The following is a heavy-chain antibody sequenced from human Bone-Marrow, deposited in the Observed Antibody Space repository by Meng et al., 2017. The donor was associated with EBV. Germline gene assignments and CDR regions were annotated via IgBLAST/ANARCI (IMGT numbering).Heavy chain of an antibody. Sequence: VRVQESGPGLVKPSETLSLTCTVSGGSVSSGSYYWSWIRSPPGKGLEWIGYIYYSGSTNYNPSLKSRVTISVDTSKNQFSLKLSSVTAADTAVYYCARRRLQFGYFDYWGQGTLVTVSS. V-gene: IGHV4-61*01. D-gene: IGHD5-24*01. CDR2: IYYSGST. CDR1: GGSVSSGSYY. J-gene: IGHJ4*02. CDR3: ARRRLQFGYFDY.